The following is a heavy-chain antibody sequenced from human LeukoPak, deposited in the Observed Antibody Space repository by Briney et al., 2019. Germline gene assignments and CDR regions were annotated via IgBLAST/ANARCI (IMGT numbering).Heavy chain of an antibody. CDR2: INPNSGGT. J-gene: IGHJ4*02. D-gene: IGHD1-26*01. V-gene: IGHV1-2*02. Sequence: ALVKVSCKASGYTFTGYYMYGVRQAPGQGLEWMGWINPNSGGTNYAQKFQGRVTMTRDTSISTAYMELSRLRSDDTAVYYCAKSSGSYRGYFDYWGQGTLVTVSS. CDR3: AKSSGSYRGYFDY. CDR1: GYTFTGYY.